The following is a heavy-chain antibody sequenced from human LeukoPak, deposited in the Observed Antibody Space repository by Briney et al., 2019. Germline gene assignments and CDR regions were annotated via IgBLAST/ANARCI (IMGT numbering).Heavy chain of an antibody. Sequence: SETLSLTCTVSGDSIISNSDYWGWIRQPPGKGLEWIGSIYYSGSTFYNPSLKSRVIISVDTSKNHFSLKLSSVTAADTAVYYCVRHPALVPPDDWGQGTLVTVSS. CDR2: IYYSGST. D-gene: IGHD6-6*01. CDR1: GDSIISNSDY. V-gene: IGHV4-39*01. CDR3: VRHPALVPPDD. J-gene: IGHJ4*02.